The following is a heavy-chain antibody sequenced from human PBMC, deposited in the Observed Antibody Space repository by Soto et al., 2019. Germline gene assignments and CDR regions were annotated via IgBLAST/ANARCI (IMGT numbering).Heavy chain of an antibody. CDR3: ARELAVGGGVYFDY. D-gene: IGHD6-19*01. CDR1: GGTFSSYA. J-gene: IGHJ4*02. V-gene: IGHV1-69*13. Sequence: SVKVSCKASGGTFSSYAISWVRQAPGQGLEWMGGIIPIFGTANYAQKFQGRVTITADESTSTAYMELSSLRSEDTAVYYCARELAVGGGVYFDYWGQGTLVTVSS. CDR2: IIPIFGTA.